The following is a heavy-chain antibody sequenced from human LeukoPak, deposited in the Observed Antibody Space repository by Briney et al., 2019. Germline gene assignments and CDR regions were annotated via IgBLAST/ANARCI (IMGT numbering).Heavy chain of an antibody. CDR2: INPNSGGT. CDR3: AIPRYCSSTSCALFDY. Sequence: ASVKVFSKASGYTFTGYYMRWVRQAPGQGLEWMGWINPNSGGTNYAQKFQGRVTMTRDTSISTAYMELSRLRSDDTAVYYCAIPRYCSSTSCALFDYWGQGTLVTVSS. D-gene: IGHD2-2*01. J-gene: IGHJ4*02. CDR1: GYTFTGYY. V-gene: IGHV1-2*02.